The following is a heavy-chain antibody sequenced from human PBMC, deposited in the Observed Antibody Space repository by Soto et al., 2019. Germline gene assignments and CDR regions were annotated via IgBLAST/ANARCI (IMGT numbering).Heavy chain of an antibody. J-gene: IGHJ4*02. CDR1: GGSFSGYY. Sequence: PXXTLSLTCAVYGGSFSGYYWRWILQPPGKGLEWIGEINHSGSTNYNPSLKSRVTISVDTSKNQFSLKLSSVTAAETAVYYCARVPRTNITGTTFFFDYWGQGTLVTVSS. CDR2: INHSGST. V-gene: IGHV4-34*01. D-gene: IGHD1-7*01. CDR3: ARVPRTNITGTTFFFDY.